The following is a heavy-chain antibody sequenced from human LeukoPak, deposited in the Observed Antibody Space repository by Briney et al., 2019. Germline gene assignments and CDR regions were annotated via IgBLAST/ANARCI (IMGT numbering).Heavy chain of an antibody. CDR3: ARDSVRGPNWFDP. Sequence: GASVKVSCKASGYTFTSYAMHWVRQAPGQRLEWMGWINAGNGNTKYSQKFQGRVTIARDTSASTAYMELSSLRSEDTAVYYCARDSVRGPNWFDPWGQGTLVTVSS. V-gene: IGHV1-3*01. D-gene: IGHD3-10*02. J-gene: IGHJ5*02. CDR1: GYTFTSYA. CDR2: INAGNGNT.